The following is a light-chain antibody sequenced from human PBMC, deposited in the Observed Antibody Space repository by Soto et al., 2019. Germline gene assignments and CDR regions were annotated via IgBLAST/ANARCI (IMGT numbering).Light chain of an antibody. V-gene: IGKV3-15*01. CDR1: QSVSSN. CDR3: HQYNNWPPLT. Sequence: EIVMTQSPATLSVSPGERATLSWMASQSVSSNLAWYQQKPGQAPRLLLYGASTRATGIPARFSGSGSGTELTLTISSLQSEDFAVYYCHQYNNWPPLTFGGGTKVDI. CDR2: GAS. J-gene: IGKJ4*01.